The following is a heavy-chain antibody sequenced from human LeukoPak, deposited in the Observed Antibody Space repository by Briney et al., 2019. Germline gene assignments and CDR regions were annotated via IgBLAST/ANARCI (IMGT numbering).Heavy chain of an antibody. CDR2: ISSSSSYI. V-gene: IGHV3-21*01. Sequence: PGGSLRLSCAASGFTFSSYSMNWVRQAPGKGLEWVSSISSSSSYIYYADSVKGRFTISRDNAKNSLYLQMNGLRAEDTAVYYCARDLGYCTNGVCYAYHFDYWGQGTLVTVSS. CDR1: GFTFSSYS. D-gene: IGHD2-8*01. J-gene: IGHJ4*02. CDR3: ARDLGYCTNGVCYAYHFDY.